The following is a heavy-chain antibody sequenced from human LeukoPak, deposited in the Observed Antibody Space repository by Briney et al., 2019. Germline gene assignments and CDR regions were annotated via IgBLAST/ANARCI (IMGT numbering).Heavy chain of an antibody. CDR3: ATDLTMVRGTYGMEV. CDR1: GYTPTELS. V-gene: IGHV1-24*01. D-gene: IGHD3-10*01. CDR2: FHPEDGET. J-gene: IGHJ6*04. Sequence: SVKVSCMVSGYTPTELSMHCDRQPPGKGLEWVGGFHPEDGETIYGQKFQGRVTMTEDTSTDTAYMELSSLRSEDTAVYYCATDLTMVRGTYGMEVWGKGTTVTVSS.